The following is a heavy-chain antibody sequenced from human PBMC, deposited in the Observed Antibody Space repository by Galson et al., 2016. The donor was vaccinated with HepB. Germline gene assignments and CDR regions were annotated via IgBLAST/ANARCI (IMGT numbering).Heavy chain of an antibody. CDR2: IYTSGTT. CDR1: GASVSSGGYY. CDR3: ARGRHIYPSGNRGGYYYYAMDV. D-gene: IGHD2-21*01. Sequence: TLSLTCTVSGASVSSGGYYLTWIRQPAGKGLEWIGRIYTSGTTYHNPSLKSRVTISLDTSKNQFSLRLSSVTAADTAVYYCARGRHIYPSGNRGGYYYYAMDVWGKGTTVTVSS. V-gene: IGHV4-61*02. J-gene: IGHJ6*04.